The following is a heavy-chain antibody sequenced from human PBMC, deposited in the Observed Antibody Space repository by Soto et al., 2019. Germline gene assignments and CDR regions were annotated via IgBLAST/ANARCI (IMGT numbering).Heavy chain of an antibody. D-gene: IGHD3-22*01. J-gene: IGHJ6*02. CDR1: GGSISSGDYY. V-gene: IGHV4-30-4*01. CDR2: IYYSGST. CDR3: ARDGGPTYYYDSSSYSTGVGMDV. Sequence: SETLSLTCTVSGGSISSGDYYWSWIRQPPGKGLEWIVYIYYSGSTYYNPSLKSRVTISVDTSKNQFSLKLSSVTAADTAVYYCARDGGPTYYYDSSSYSTGVGMDVWGQGPTVTVS.